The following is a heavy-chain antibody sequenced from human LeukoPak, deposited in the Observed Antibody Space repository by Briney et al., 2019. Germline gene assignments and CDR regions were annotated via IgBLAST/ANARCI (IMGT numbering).Heavy chain of an antibody. V-gene: IGHV3-11*01. CDR1: GFTFSDYY. J-gene: IGHJ4*02. CDR2: ISSSGSTI. CDR3: ARDSDSSAVAGTVDY. D-gene: IGHD6-19*01. Sequence: GGSLRLSCAASGFTFSDYYMSWIRQAPGKGLEWVSYISSSGSTIYYADSVKGRFTISRDNAKNSLYLQMNSLRAEDTAVYYCARDSDSSAVAGTVDYWAREPWSPSPQ.